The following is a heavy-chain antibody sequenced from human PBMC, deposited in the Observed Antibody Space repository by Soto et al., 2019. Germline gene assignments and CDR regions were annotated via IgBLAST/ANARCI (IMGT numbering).Heavy chain of an antibody. D-gene: IGHD2-15*01. CDR3: ARDRGRYCSGGSCYSDAFDI. V-gene: IGHV1-46*01. CDR1: GYTFTSYY. CDR2: INPSGGST. Sequence: QVQLVQSGAEVKKPGASVKVSCKASGYTFTSYYMHWVRQAPGQGLEWMGIINPSGGSTSYAQKFQGRVTMTRDTSTSTVYMELSSLRSEDTAVYYCARDRGRYCSGGSCYSDAFDIWGQGTMVTVSS. J-gene: IGHJ3*02.